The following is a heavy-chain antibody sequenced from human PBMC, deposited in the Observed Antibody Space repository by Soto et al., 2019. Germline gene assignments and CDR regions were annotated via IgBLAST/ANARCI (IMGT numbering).Heavy chain of an antibody. CDR2: INTDASGT. CDR3: ARGHLTMSGGMDV. Sequence: EVQLVEAGGDLVQPGGSLRLSCAASGFTFSSYWMYWVRQAPGKGLVWVSRINTDASGTTYADSVEGRFTISRDNAKKTLSLQMNGLRAEDTAVYYCARGHLTMSGGMDVWGRGTTVTVSS. J-gene: IGHJ6*02. V-gene: IGHV3-74*01. D-gene: IGHD3-10*01. CDR1: GFTFSSYW.